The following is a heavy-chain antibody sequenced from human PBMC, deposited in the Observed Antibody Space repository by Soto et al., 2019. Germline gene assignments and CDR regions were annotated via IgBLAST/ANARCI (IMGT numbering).Heavy chain of an antibody. CDR1: GFTFSSYA. V-gene: IGHV3-64D*06. CDR2: ITSNGGST. CDR3: VNGAFYDSEVRTFDI. Sequence: GGSLRLSCSASGFTFSSYAMHWVRQAPGKGLEYVSGITSNGGSTYYAEPVKGRLTISRDNSKNTLYLQMRSLRAEDTALYYCVNGAFYDSEVRTFDIWAQGTMVTVSS. J-gene: IGHJ3*02. D-gene: IGHD3-22*01.